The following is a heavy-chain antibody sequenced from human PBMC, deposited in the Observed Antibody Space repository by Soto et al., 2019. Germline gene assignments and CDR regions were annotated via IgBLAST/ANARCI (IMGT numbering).Heavy chain of an antibody. D-gene: IGHD2-21*02. CDR2: ISGSGGIT. V-gene: IGHV3-23*01. CDR1: GFTFSSYA. J-gene: IGHJ4*02. Sequence: GGSLRLSCAASGFTFSSYAMGWVRQAPGKGLDWVSVISGSGGITYSADSVKGRFTISRDNSKNILYLQMTSLQHEDTALYYCVAESHVTPYYFENWGQGALVTVSS. CDR3: VAESHVTPYYFEN.